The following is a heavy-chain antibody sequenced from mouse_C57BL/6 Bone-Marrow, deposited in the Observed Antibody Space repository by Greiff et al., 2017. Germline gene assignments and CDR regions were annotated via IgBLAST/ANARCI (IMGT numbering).Heavy chain of an antibody. CDR2: IHPNSGST. CDR1: GYTFTSYW. D-gene: IGHD2-1*01. J-gene: IGHJ1*03. Sequence: VKLVESGAELVKPGASVKLSCKASGYTFTSYWMHWVKQRPGQGLEWIGMIHPNSGSTNYNEKFKSKATLTVDKSSSTAYMQLSSLTSEDSAVYYCASYYGNSYWYFDVWGTGTTVTVSS. V-gene: IGHV1-64*01. CDR3: ASYYGNSYWYFDV.